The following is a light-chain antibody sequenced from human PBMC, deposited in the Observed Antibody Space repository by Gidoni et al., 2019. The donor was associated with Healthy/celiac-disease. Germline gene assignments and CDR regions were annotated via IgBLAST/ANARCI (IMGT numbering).Light chain of an antibody. CDR3: MQALQTPFT. Sequence: DIVMTQSPLSQHVTPGEPASISCRSSQSLLHGNGYNYLDWYLQKPGQSPQLLIYLGSNRASGVPDRFSGSGSGTDFTLKISRVEAEDVGTYYCMQALQTPFTFGGGTKVEIK. J-gene: IGKJ4*01. CDR1: QSLLHGNGYNY. V-gene: IGKV2-28*01. CDR2: LGS.